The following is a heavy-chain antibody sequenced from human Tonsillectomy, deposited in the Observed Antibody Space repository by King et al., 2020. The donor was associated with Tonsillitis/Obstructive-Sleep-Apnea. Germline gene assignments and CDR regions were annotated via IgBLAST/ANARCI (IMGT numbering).Heavy chain of an antibody. CDR3: AGLKAVAGTVDAFDI. V-gene: IGHV5-51*01. CDR2: IYPGDSDT. Sequence: VQLVESGAEVKKPGESLKISCKGSGYSFTSYWIGWVRQMPGKGLEGMGIIYPGDSDTRYSPAFQGQVTIPADKSIRTAYLPWSSLKASDTAMYYCAGLKAVAGTVDAFDIWGQGTMVTVSS. CDR1: GYSFTSYW. J-gene: IGHJ3*02. D-gene: IGHD6-19*01.